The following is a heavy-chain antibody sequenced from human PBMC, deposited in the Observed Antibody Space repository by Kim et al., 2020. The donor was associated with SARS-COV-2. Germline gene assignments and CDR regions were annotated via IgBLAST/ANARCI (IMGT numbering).Heavy chain of an antibody. CDR3: VGTFDYYDSSGYSNIFDY. V-gene: IGHV3-7*01. Sequence: GGSLRLSCAASGFTFSSYWMSWVRQAPGKGLEWVANIKQDGSEKYYVDSVKGRFTISRDNAKNSLYLQMNSLRAEDTAVYYCVGTFDYYDSSGYSNIFDYWGQGTLVTVSS. D-gene: IGHD3-22*01. CDR2: IKQDGSEK. CDR1: GFTFSSYW. J-gene: IGHJ4*02.